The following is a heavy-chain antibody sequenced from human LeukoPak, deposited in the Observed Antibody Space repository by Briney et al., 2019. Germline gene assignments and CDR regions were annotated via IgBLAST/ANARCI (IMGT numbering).Heavy chain of an antibody. D-gene: IGHD1-26*01. CDR3: ARTRISGSYYIH. CDR1: GGTFSSYA. J-gene: IGHJ4*02. CDR2: IIPIFGTA. V-gene: IGHV1-69*05. Sequence: SVKVSCKASGGTFSSYAISWVRQAPGQGLKWMGGIIPIFGTANYAQKFQGRVTITTDESTSTAYMELSSLRSEDTAVYYCARTRISGSYYIHWGQGTLVTVSS.